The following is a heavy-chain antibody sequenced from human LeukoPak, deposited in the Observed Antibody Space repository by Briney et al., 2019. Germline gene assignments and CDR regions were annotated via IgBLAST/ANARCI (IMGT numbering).Heavy chain of an antibody. Sequence: ASVKVSCKASGGTFSSYAISWVRQAPGQGLEWMGGIIPIFGTANYAQKFQGRVTITTDESASTAYMELSSLRSEDTAVYYCARGISRELLSNAFDIWGQGTMVTVSS. CDR3: ARGISRELLSNAFDI. D-gene: IGHD1-26*01. V-gene: IGHV1-69*05. CDR2: IIPIFGTA. CDR1: GGTFSSYA. J-gene: IGHJ3*02.